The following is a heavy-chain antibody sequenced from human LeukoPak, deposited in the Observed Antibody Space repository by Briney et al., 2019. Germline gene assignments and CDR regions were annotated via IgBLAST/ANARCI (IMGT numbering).Heavy chain of an antibody. CDR1: GDSVTSNSAA. CDR2: TYYRSKWYK. Sequence: SQTLSLTCAISGDSVTSNSAAWNWITQSPSRGLEWLGRTYYRSKWYKDYAVSVKRRITINPDTSKKQFTLQLNSVTPEDTAVYYCARVGWNYHWFDPWGQGTLVTVSS. J-gene: IGHJ5*02. CDR3: ARVGWNYHWFDP. D-gene: IGHD1-7*01. V-gene: IGHV6-1*01.